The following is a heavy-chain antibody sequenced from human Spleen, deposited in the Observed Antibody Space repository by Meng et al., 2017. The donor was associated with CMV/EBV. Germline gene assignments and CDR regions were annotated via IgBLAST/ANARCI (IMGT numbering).Heavy chain of an antibody. D-gene: IGHD3-3*01. Sequence: GSLRLSCAVYGGSFSGYYWSWIRQPPGKGLEWIGEINHSGSTNYNPSLKSRVTISVDTSKNQFSLKLSSVTAADTAVYYCARLRGFWSGYYKGVDFDYWGQGTLVTVSS. J-gene: IGHJ4*02. V-gene: IGHV4-34*01. CDR1: GGSFSGYY. CDR3: ARLRGFWSGYYKGVDFDY. CDR2: INHSGST.